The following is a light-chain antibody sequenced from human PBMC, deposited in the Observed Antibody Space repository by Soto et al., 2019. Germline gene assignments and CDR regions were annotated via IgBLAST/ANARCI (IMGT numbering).Light chain of an antibody. CDR2: GAS. CDR3: QQCDITPFT. Sequence: EIVLTQSPGPLSLSPGERATLSCRASQSVSSGYLAWYQQKPGRVPRLLIYGASSRATGIPDRFTGSGSGTDFTLTITRLEPEDCAVDDCQQCDITPFTFGTGTKVDIK. V-gene: IGKV3-20*01. J-gene: IGKJ3*01. CDR1: QSVSSGY.